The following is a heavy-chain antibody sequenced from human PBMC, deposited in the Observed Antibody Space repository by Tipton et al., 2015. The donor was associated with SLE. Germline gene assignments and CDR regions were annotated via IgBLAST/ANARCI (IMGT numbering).Heavy chain of an antibody. CDR3: AKRGAAGAPYFDF. J-gene: IGHJ4*02. CDR2: IPDDGSNK. CDR1: GFTFSSYA. D-gene: IGHD6-13*01. Sequence: SLRLSCAASGFTFSSYAMSWVRQAPGKGLEWVAFIPDDGSNKYYAGSVKGRFTISRDNSKNTLFLQMNSLRPDDTAVYFCAKRGAAGAPYFDFWGQGTLVTVSS. V-gene: IGHV3-30*02.